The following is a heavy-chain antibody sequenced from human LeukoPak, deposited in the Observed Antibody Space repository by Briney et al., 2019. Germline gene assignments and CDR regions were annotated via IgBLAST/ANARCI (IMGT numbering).Heavy chain of an antibody. CDR2: FSASDGSR. J-gene: IGHJ6*04. CDR1: GFSFSSYG. Sequence: GGSLRLSCEASGFSFSSYGMSWVRQAPGEGLEWVSGFSASDGSRYYADSVKGRFTISRDNAKNSLYLQMNSLRAEDTAVYYCAELGITMIGGVWGKGTTVTISS. D-gene: IGHD3-10*02. V-gene: IGHV3-23*01. CDR3: AELGITMIGGV.